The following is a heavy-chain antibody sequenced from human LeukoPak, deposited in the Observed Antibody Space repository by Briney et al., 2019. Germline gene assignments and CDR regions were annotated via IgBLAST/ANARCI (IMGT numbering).Heavy chain of an antibody. CDR1: GFTFDDYA. CDR3: AKDHCSSTSCYADY. D-gene: IGHD2-2*01. V-gene: IGHV3-43D*04. Sequence: PGGSLRLSCAASGFTFDDYAMHWVRQAPGKGLEWVSLISWDGGSTYYADSVKGRFTMSRDNSKNSLYLQMNSLRAEGTALYYCAKDHCSSTSCYADYWGQGTLVTVSS. CDR2: ISWDGGST. J-gene: IGHJ4*02.